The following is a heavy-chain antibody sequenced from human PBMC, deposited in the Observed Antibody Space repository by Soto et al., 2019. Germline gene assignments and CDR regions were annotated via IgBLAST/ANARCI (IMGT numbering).Heavy chain of an antibody. CDR1: GDSISTNSYS. CDR3: ARGPSMGWFDP. V-gene: IGHV4-39*07. CDR2: FNHSGST. D-gene: IGHD3-10*01. Sequence: PSETLSLTCTVSGDSISTNSYSWGWIRQPPGQGLEWIGQFNHSGSTTYNPSLKSRVTISVDTSKNQFSLKLSSVTAADTAVYYCARGPSMGWFDPWGQGTLVTVSS. J-gene: IGHJ5*02.